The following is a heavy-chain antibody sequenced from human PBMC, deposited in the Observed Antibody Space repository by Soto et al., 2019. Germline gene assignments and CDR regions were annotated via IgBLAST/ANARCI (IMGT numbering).Heavy chain of an antibody. D-gene: IGHD1-26*01. CDR3: AKGDRKVGLDAFDI. Sequence: GGSLRLSCAASGFTFSSYGMHWVRQAPGKGLEWVAVIWYDGSNKYYADSVKGRFTISRDNSKNTLYLQMNSLRAEDTAVYYCAKGDRKVGLDAFDIWGQGTMVTVSS. J-gene: IGHJ3*02. V-gene: IGHV3-33*06. CDR1: GFTFSSYG. CDR2: IWYDGSNK.